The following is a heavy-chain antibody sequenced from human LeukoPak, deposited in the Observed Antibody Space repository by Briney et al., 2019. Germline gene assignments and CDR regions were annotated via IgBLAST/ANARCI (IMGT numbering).Heavy chain of an antibody. CDR2: LWYEGCNK. CDR1: GFTFSIYG. Sequence: PGRSLRLSCAASGFTFSIYGMHWVRHAPGKGLEWVAVLWYEGCNKYYADSVKGRFTISRDNSKNTLYPQMNSLRAEDTAVYYCARDHRIVGYCSGGSCYSGAFDIWGQGTMVTVSS. J-gene: IGHJ3*02. CDR3: ARDHRIVGYCSGGSCYSGAFDI. D-gene: IGHD2-15*01. V-gene: IGHV3-33*01.